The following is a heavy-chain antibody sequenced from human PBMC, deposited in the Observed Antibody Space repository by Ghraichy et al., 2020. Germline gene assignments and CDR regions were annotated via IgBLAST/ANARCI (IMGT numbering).Heavy chain of an antibody. CDR2: MYYSGST. V-gene: IGHV4-39*01. J-gene: IGHJ6*02. D-gene: IGHD2-2*02. CDR1: GGSISSSSYY. CDR3: ARHLVRCSSTSCYTPYYYYGMDV. Sequence: SETLSLTCTVSGGSISSSSYYWGWIRQPPGKGLEWIGSMYYSGSTYYNPSLKSRVTISVDTSKNQFSLKVSSVTAADTAVYHCARHLVRCSSTSCYTPYYYYGMDVWGQGTTVTVSS.